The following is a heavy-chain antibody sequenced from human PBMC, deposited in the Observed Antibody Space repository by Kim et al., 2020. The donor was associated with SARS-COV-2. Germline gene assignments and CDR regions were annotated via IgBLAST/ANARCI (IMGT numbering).Heavy chain of an antibody. CDR1: GGSISSSSYY. CDR2: IYYSGST. J-gene: IGHJ4*02. V-gene: IGHV4-39*01. D-gene: IGHD6-13*01. Sequence: SQTLSLTCTVSGGSISSSSYYWGWIRQPPGKGLEWIGSIYYSGSTYYNPSLKSRVTISVDTSKNQFSLKLSSVTAADTAVYYCARAYSSSWYRLFDYWGQGTLVTVSS. CDR3: ARAYSSSWYRLFDY.